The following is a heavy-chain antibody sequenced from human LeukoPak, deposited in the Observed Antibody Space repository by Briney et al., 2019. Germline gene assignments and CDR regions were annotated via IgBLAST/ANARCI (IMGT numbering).Heavy chain of an antibody. CDR3: ARAGQYYYDSAGYFPDY. J-gene: IGHJ4*02. D-gene: IGHD3-22*01. Sequence: SETLSLTCTASGVSISSGDSYWSWLRQPPGKGLEWIGSIYYSGNTYYNPSLKGRVTISVDTSNNQFSLKLNSVTAADTAVYYCARAGQYYYDSAGYFPDYWGQGTLVTVSS. CDR1: GVSISSGDSY. V-gene: IGHV4-30-4*01. CDR2: IYYSGNT.